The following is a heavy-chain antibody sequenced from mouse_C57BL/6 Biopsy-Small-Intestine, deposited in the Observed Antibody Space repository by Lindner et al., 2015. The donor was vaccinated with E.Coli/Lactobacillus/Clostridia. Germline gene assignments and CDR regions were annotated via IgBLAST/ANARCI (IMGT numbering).Heavy chain of an antibody. CDR2: INPSAGIT. Sequence: SVKVSCKASGYTFTNYYIHWVRQAPGKGLEWMGVINPSAGITNNAQKFQGRFTMTRDTSTSTAYMELSSLISEDTAVYFCARRPAVASFDYWGQGTLVTVSS. V-gene: IGHV1S12*01. CDR1: GYTFTNYY. D-gene: IGHD6-1*01. CDR3: ARRPAVASFDY. J-gene: IGHJ4*01.